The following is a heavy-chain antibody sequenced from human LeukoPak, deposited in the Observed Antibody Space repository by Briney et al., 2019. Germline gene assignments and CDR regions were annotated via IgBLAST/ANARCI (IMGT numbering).Heavy chain of an antibody. CDR3: ARDLEEYSYGPRWNWFDS. D-gene: IGHD5-18*01. J-gene: IGHJ5*01. Sequence: SSETLSLTCTVHGYSIRSYYCGSIRQPPGKGLEWVGYIHYSGSTNTNPSLKSRVTMSVDTSKNQFSLKLSSVTVADTAVYYCARDLEEYSYGPRWNWFDSCGQGTPVTVSS. CDR1: GYSIRSYY. V-gene: IGHV4-59*12. CDR2: IHYSGST.